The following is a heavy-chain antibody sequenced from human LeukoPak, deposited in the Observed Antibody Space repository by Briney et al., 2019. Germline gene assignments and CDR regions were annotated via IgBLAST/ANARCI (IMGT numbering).Heavy chain of an antibody. V-gene: IGHV1-18*01. D-gene: IGHD6-13*01. CDR2: ISAYNGNT. J-gene: IGHJ4*02. CDR3: ATPEPYSSSSWYN. Sequence: ASVKVSCKASGYTFINYVISWVRQATGQGLEWMGWISAYNGNTNYAQKFQGRVTIPTDTPTRTPYMYLSGLRSEETAVYYCATPEPYSSSSWYNWGQGTLATVSA. CDR1: GYTFINYV.